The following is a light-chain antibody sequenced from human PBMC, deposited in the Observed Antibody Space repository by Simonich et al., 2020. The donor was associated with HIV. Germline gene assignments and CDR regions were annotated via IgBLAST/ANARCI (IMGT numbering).Light chain of an antibody. CDR1: QGVSRW. CDR2: AVS. CDR3: QQANAFPYT. J-gene: IGKJ2*01. V-gene: IGKV1-12*01. Sequence: DIQLTQSPSSVSESVGDRVTITCRASQGVSRWLAWYQQKPGRAPKLLLYAVSTLQSGVPSRFSSSGSRTDFTLTISSLQPQDFATYYCQQANAFPYTFGQGTKLEIK.